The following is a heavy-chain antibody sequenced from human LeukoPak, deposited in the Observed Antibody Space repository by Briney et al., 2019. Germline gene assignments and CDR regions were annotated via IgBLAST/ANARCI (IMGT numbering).Heavy chain of an antibody. CDR3: AGPGIATPFDY. CDR1: GFTFSSYA. Sequence: GGSLRLSCAASGFTFSSYAMHWVRQAPGKGLEWVAVISYDGSNKYYADSVKGRFTISRDNSKNTLYLQMNSLRVEDTAVYYCAGPGIATPFDYWGQGALVTVSS. V-gene: IGHV3-30-3*01. D-gene: IGHD6-13*01. CDR2: ISYDGSNK. J-gene: IGHJ4*02.